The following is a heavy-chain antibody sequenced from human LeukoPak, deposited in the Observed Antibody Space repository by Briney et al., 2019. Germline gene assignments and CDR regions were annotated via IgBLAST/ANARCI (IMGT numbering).Heavy chain of an antibody. CDR2: ISNDGSNK. CDR3: AKAVYSGYSGYYYYGMDV. V-gene: IGHV3-30*18. CDR1: GFTVSSNY. J-gene: IGHJ6*02. D-gene: IGHD5-12*01. Sequence: GGSLRLSCAASGFTVSSNYMSWVRQAPGKGLEWVAIISNDGSNKYYADSVKGRFTISRDNSKNTLYLQMNSLRAEDTAVYYCAKAVYSGYSGYYYYGMDVWGQGTTVTVSS.